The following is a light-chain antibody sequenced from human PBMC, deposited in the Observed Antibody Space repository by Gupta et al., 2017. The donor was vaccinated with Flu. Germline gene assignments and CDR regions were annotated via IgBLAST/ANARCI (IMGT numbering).Light chain of an antibody. CDR1: RRMNNY. Sequence: DIQMTQSPSSLSASVGDRVTITCRTSRRMNNYLNWYRQKPGKAPELLIYTASNLQSGVPSRFSGSGSGTNFTLTISSLQPEDFATYYCQQSDSIPWTFGQGTKVEIK. J-gene: IGKJ1*01. V-gene: IGKV1-39*01. CDR2: TAS. CDR3: QQSDSIPWT.